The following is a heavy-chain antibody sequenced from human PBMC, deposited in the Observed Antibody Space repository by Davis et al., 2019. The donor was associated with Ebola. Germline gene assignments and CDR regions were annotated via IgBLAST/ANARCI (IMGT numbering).Heavy chain of an antibody. Sequence: ESLKISCAASGFTFSSYSMNWVRQAPGQGPEWVSSISSSSSYIYYADSVKGRFHIPRDNAKNSLYLQMNRLRAEDTAVYYCARHSYASMWFDLWGQGTLVTVSS. J-gene: IGHJ5*02. V-gene: IGHV3-21*01. CDR3: ARHSYASMWFDL. CDR2: ISSSSSYI. D-gene: IGHD5-18*01. CDR1: GFTFSSYS.